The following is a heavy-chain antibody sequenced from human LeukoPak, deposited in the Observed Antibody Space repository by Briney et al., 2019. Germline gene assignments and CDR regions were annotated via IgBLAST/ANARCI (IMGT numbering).Heavy chain of an antibody. D-gene: IGHD6-6*01. J-gene: IGHJ4*02. Sequence: GGSLRLSCAASGFTFCSSWMSWVRPAPGKGLEWVANIKQDGSEKYYVDSVKGRFTISRDNAKNSLYLQMNSLRAEDTAVYYCARGGVAAPPAVYWGQGTLVTVSS. CDR2: IKQDGSEK. CDR3: ARGGVAAPPAVY. V-gene: IGHV3-7*01. CDR1: GFTFCSSW.